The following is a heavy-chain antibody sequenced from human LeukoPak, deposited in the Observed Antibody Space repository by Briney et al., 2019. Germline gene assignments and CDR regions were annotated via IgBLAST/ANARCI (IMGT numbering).Heavy chain of an antibody. CDR3: TRRGRGGGDNDSSGYYIDY. J-gene: IGHJ4*02. Sequence: GGSLRLSCAASGFTFSGSAMHWVRQASGKGLEWVGRIRSKANSYATAYAASVKGRFTISRDDSKNTAYLQMNSLKTEDTAVYYCTRRGRGGGDNDSSGYYIDYWGQGTLVTVSS. V-gene: IGHV3-73*01. CDR2: IRSKANSYAT. CDR1: GFTFSGSA. D-gene: IGHD3-22*01.